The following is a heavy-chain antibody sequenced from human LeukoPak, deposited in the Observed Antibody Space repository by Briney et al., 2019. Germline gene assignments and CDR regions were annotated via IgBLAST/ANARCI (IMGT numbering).Heavy chain of an antibody. D-gene: IGHD2-2*01. CDR3: ARIGNCSSTSCYDWFDP. J-gene: IGHJ5*02. V-gene: IGHV1-2*02. Sequence: ASVKVSCKASGYTFTGYYMHWVRQAPGQGLEWMGWINPNSGGTNYAQKFQGRVTMTRDTSISTAYVELSRLRSDDTAVYYCARIGNCSSTSCYDWFDPWGQGTLVTVSS. CDR1: GYTFTGYY. CDR2: INPNSGGT.